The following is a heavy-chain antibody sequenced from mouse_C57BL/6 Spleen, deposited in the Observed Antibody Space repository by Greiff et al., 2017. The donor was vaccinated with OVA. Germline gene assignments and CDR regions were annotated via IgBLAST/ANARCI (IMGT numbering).Heavy chain of an antibody. J-gene: IGHJ4*01. Sequence: LVESGAELVRPGASVTLSCKASGYTFTDYEMHWVKQTPVHGLEWIGAIDPETGGTAYNQKFKGKSILTADKSSSTAYMELRSLTSEDSAVDYCTRSAYYSPMDYWGQGTSVTVSS. D-gene: IGHD2-12*01. CDR3: TRSAYYSPMDY. CDR2: IDPETGGT. V-gene: IGHV1-15*01. CDR1: GYTFTDYE.